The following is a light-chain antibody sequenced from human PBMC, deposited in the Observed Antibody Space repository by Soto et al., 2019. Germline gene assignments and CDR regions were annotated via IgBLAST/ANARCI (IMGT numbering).Light chain of an antibody. J-gene: IGKJ1*01. V-gene: IGKV1-5*01. CDR1: QSISNH. Sequence: DIQITQSPSSLSASVEDRVIITCRASQSISNHLNWYQQKPGKAPKLLIYDASSLESGVPSRFSGSGSGTEFTLTISSLQPDDFATYYCQQYNSYSTFGQGTKVDIK. CDR2: DAS. CDR3: QQYNSYST.